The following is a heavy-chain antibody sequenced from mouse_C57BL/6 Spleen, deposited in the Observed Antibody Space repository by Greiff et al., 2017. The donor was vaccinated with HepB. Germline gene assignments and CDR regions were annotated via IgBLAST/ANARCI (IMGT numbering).Heavy chain of an antibody. J-gene: IGHJ4*01. D-gene: IGHD1-1*01. CDR1: GFTFSSYA. Sequence: EVQVVESGGGLVKPGGSLKLSCAASGFTFSSYAMSWVRQTPEKRLEWVATISDGGSYTYYPDNVKGRFTISRDNAKNNLYLQMSHLKSEDTAMYYCARIYYYGSSPSYYYAMDYWGQGTSVTVSS. V-gene: IGHV5-4*01. CDR3: ARIYYYGSSPSYYYAMDY. CDR2: ISDGGSYT.